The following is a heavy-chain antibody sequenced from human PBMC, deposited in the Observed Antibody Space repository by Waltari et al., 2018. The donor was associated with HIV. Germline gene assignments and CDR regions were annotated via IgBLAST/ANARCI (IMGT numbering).Heavy chain of an antibody. CDR1: GGTFTS. CDR3: ARDGDHDSSGYLAS. Sequence: QVQLVQSGAEVKKPGSSLKVSCKASGGTFTSWVRQAPGQGLQWMGGIIPLIGIPRYAQNFQVIVSTTADEVTITVYLELTILRSDDTAVYFCARDGDHDSSGYLASWGQGALVTVSS. V-gene: IGHV1-69*12. J-gene: IGHJ4*02. CDR2: IIPLIGIP. D-gene: IGHD3-22*01.